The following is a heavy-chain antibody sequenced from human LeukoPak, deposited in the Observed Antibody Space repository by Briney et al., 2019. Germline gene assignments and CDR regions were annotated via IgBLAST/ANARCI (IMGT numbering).Heavy chain of an antibody. Sequence: GGSLRLSCAVSGFTVNSNYMSWVRQDPGGGREWVAVIHMGGSTYYGDSVKGRFTISRDNAKNSLYLQMNSLRAEDTAVYYCARVRHYYDSSGWSDYWGQGTLVTVSS. J-gene: IGHJ4*02. CDR3: ARVRHYYDSSGWSDY. CDR1: GFTVNSNY. V-gene: IGHV3-66*01. D-gene: IGHD3-22*01. CDR2: IHMGGST.